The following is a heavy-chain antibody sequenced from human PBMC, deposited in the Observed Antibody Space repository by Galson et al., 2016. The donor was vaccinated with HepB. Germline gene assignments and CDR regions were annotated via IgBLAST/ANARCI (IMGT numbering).Heavy chain of an antibody. D-gene: IGHD3-3*01. J-gene: IGHJ4*02. Sequence: SLRLSCAASGFTFSSYGMHWVRQAPGKGLEWVEVISYDGSNKYYADSVKGRFTISRDNSKNTLYLQMNSLRAEDTAVYYFAKTYYDFWSGYPSYYFDYWGQGTLVTVSS. CDR1: GFTFSSYG. V-gene: IGHV3-30*18. CDR2: ISYDGSNK. CDR3: AKTYYDFWSGYPSYYFDY.